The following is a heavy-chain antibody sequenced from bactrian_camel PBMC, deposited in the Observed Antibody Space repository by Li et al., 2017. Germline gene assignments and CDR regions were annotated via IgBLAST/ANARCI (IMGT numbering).Heavy chain of an antibody. CDR2: IDTLGAT. D-gene: IGHD4*01. J-gene: IGHJ4*01. CDR1: GYSFSDDC. CDR3: AATVDCNPYEYNY. Sequence: VQLVESGGGLVQPGGSLKLSCVASGYSFSDDCMGWFRQAPGKERETVAAIDTLGATNYADSVRGRFTISRDNARNTLYLQMNSLKPEDTAMYYCAATVDCNPYEYNYWGQGTQVTVS. V-gene: IGHV3S1*01.